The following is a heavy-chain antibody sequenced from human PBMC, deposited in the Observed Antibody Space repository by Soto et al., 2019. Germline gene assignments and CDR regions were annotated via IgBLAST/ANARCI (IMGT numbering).Heavy chain of an antibody. V-gene: IGHV3-30*18. CDR2: ISLDGSTE. CDR1: GFTFSSYG. J-gene: IGHJ4*02. D-gene: IGHD1-7*01. Sequence: GGSLRLSCAASGFTFSSYGMHWVRQAPGKGLEWVAVISLDGSTENYADSVKGRFTISRDNSKKTLYLQMNSLRPEDTAVYYCAKDRTGTTLTYSDYWGQGTLVTVSS. CDR3: AKDRTGTTLTYSDY.